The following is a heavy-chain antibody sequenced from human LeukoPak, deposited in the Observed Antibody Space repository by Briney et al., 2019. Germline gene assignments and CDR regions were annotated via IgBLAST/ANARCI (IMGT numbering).Heavy chain of an antibody. J-gene: IGHJ4*02. V-gene: IGHV3-69-1*01. CDR3: ARDPYSYGYFDY. Sequence: GGSLRLSCAASGFTFSAYHINWVRQAPGKGLEWVSSISSSSYIYYADSVKGRFTISRDNAKNSLYLQMNSLRAEDTAVYYCARDPYSYGYFDYWGQGTLVTVSS. D-gene: IGHD5-18*01. CDR2: ISSSSYI. CDR1: GFTFSAYH.